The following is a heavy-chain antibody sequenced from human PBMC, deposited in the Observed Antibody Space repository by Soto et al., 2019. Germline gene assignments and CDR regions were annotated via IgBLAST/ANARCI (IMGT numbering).Heavy chain of an antibody. CDR2: IYYSGGN. Sequence: QVQLQESGPGLVRPSGTLSLTCAVSGDSINSNYCWTWVRQPPGKGLEWIADIYYSGGNSYNPSLKSHATTRMHNPKHPSSPNLTPVTAAHAAMYYCASDTGWGLGSWGPGTLVPVSS. CDR3: ASDTGWGLGS. V-gene: IGHV4-4*02. J-gene: IGHJ5*02. CDR1: GDSINSNYC. D-gene: IGHD6-19*01.